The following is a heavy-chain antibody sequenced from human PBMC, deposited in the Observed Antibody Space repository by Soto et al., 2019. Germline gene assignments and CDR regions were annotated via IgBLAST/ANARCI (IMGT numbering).Heavy chain of an antibody. Sequence: QVQLQQWGAGLLKPSETLSLTCAVYGGSFIGYYWSWIRQPPGKGLEWIGEINHSGSTNYNPSLKSRVTISVDTSKNPFSLKRSSVSAADTAVYYCARGDIVLVPASNYYYYGMDVWGQGTTVTVSS. CDR2: INHSGST. CDR1: GGSFIGYY. J-gene: IGHJ6*02. V-gene: IGHV4-34*01. CDR3: ARGDIVLVPASNYYYYGMDV. D-gene: IGHD2-2*01.